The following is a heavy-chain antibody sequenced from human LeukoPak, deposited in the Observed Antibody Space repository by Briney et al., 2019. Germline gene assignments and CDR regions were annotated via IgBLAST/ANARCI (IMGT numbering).Heavy chain of an antibody. CDR1: GFTFSSYS. V-gene: IGHV3-48*01. CDR2: ISSSTTI. CDR3: ARDYSYAEY. J-gene: IGHJ4*02. D-gene: IGHD5-18*01. Sequence: GGSLRLSCAASGFTFSSYSMNWVRRAPGKGLEWVSYISSSTTIYYADSVKGRFTISRDNAKNSLYLQMNSLRAEDTAVYYCARDYSYAEYWGQGTLVTVSS.